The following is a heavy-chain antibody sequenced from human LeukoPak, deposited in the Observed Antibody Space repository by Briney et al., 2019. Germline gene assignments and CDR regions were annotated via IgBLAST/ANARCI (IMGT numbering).Heavy chain of an antibody. CDR2: ISYDGTDE. CDR1: GFIFSYYA. J-gene: IGHJ4*02. CDR3: ARGGVVTGTKYALEY. Sequence: PGGSLRLSCTASGFIFSYYAMHWVRQAPGKGLEWVAIISYDGTDENFADSVEGRFTISRDNSMNTLYLQMNSLRHEDTAVYFCARGGVVTGTKYALEYWGQGTLVTVSS. V-gene: IGHV3-30*01. D-gene: IGHD1-7*01.